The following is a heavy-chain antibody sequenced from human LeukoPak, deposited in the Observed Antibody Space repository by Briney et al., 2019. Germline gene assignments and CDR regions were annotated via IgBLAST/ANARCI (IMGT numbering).Heavy chain of an antibody. Sequence: RGSLRLSCAASGFTFSSNGMHWVRQAPGKGLEWVAFIRYDGSNKYYADSVKGRFTISRDNSKNTLYLQMNSLRAEDTAVYYCAKDRYYDILTGYIDYWGQGTLVTVSS. CDR1: GFTFSSNG. CDR3: AKDRYYDILTGYIDY. CDR2: IRYDGSNK. V-gene: IGHV3-30*02. J-gene: IGHJ4*02. D-gene: IGHD3-9*01.